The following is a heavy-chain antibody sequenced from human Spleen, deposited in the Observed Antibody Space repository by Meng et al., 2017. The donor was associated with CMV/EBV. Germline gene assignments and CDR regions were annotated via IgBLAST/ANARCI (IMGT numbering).Heavy chain of an antibody. V-gene: IGHV1-69*05. CDR2: IIPIFGTA. Sequence: SVKVSCKASGGTFSSYAISWARQAPGQGLEWMGGIIPIFGTANYAQKFQGRVTITTDESTSTAYMELSSLRSEDTAVYYCARAVAGVNIDAFDIWGQGTMVTVSS. J-gene: IGHJ3*02. D-gene: IGHD6-19*01. CDR3: ARAVAGVNIDAFDI. CDR1: GGTFSSYA.